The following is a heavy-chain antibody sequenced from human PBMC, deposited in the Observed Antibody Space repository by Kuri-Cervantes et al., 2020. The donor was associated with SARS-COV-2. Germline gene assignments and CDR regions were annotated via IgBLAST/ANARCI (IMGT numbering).Heavy chain of an antibody. CDR3: ARDSAAWLWGDARDV. Sequence: GGSLRLSCAASGFTFKTYGMHWVRQAPGKGLEWVAFTRYDGNNQYYGDSVKGRFSISRDNSKNTLYLHMNSLRAEDTAVYFCARDSAAWLWGDARDVWGQGTMVTVSS. J-gene: IGHJ3*01. CDR1: GFTFKTYG. D-gene: IGHD3-16*01. V-gene: IGHV3-30*02. CDR2: TRYDGNNQ.